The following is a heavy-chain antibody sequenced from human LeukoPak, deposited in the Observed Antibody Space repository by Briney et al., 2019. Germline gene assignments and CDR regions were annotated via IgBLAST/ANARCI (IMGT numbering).Heavy chain of an antibody. D-gene: IGHD2-2*03. V-gene: IGHV1-2*02. CDR3: AAPFGYCSSTSCYGDDAFDI. Sequence: ASVKVSCKASGYTFTGYYMHWVRQAPGQGLEWMGWINPNSGGTNYAQKFQGRVTMTRDTSISTAYMELSRLRSEDTAVYYCAAPFGYCSSTSCYGDDAFDIWGQGTMVTVSS. CDR2: INPNSGGT. J-gene: IGHJ3*02. CDR1: GYTFTGYY.